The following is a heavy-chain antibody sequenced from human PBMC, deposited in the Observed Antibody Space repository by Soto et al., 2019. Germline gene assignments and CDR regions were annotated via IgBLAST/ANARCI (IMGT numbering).Heavy chain of an antibody. V-gene: IGHV1-2*02. Sequence: ASVKVSCKTSGYTFTGHYIHWVRQAPQQGPEWRGEIGPESGATRYAEKFRGRVTMTMDTSITTVYMELRNLSPDDTAVYYCGRGRSGQIVIFYWGQGTQVSVSS. CDR2: IGPESGAT. D-gene: IGHD1-26*01. CDR1: GYTFTGHY. J-gene: IGHJ4*02. CDR3: GRGRSGQIVIFY.